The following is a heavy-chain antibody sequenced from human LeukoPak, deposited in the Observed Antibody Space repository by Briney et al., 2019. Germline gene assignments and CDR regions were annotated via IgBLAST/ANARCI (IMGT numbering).Heavy chain of an antibody. CDR1: GYTFTSYA. CDR3: ARRRIAVADYSYYGMDV. J-gene: IGHJ6*02. Sequence: EASVKVSCKASGYTFTSYAMNWVRQAPGQGLEWMGWINTNTGNPTYAQGFTGRFVFSLDTSVSTAYLQISSLKAEDTAVYYCARRRIAVADYSYYGMDVWGQGTTVTVS. CDR2: INTNTGNP. D-gene: IGHD6-19*01. V-gene: IGHV7-4-1*02.